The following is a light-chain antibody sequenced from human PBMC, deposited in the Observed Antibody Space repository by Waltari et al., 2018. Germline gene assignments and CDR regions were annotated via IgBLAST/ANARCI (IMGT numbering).Light chain of an antibody. CDR3: QQHDNSPLT. CDR2: RAS. J-gene: IGKJ4*01. Sequence: DIQMTQSPSSLSASVGDRVTITCRASQGISNWLAWYQQKPGKAPKLLIYRASKLETGVPSRFSGSGSGTDFTLTISSLQPEDIATYYCQQHDNSPLTFGGGTKVEIK. V-gene: IGKV1-33*01. CDR1: QGISNW.